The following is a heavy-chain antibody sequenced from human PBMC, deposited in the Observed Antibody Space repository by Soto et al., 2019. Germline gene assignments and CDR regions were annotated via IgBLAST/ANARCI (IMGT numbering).Heavy chain of an antibody. CDR1: GFTFSSYA. CDR2: ISNDGSNK. Sequence: SLRLSCAASGFTFSSYAMHWVRQAPGKGLEWVAVISNDGSNKYYADSVKGRFTISRDNSKNTLYLQMNSLRAEDTAVYYCARDSNWGPSGGYFDYWGQGTLVTVSS. D-gene: IGHD7-27*01. V-gene: IGHV3-30-3*01. CDR3: ARDSNWGPSGGYFDY. J-gene: IGHJ4*02.